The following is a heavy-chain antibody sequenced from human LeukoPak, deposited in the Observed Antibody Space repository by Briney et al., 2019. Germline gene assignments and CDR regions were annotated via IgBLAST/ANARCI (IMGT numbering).Heavy chain of an antibody. CDR1: GYTFTSYG. CDR2: ISAYNGNT. J-gene: IGHJ4*02. D-gene: IGHD2-15*01. V-gene: IGHV1-18*01. CDR3: ARGRRKAATGYYFDY. Sequence: ASVKVSCKASGYTFTSYGISWVRQAPGQGLEWMGWISAYNGNTNYAQKLQGRVTMTTDTSTSTAYMELRSLRAEDTAVYYCARGRRKAATGYYFDYWGQGTLVTVSS.